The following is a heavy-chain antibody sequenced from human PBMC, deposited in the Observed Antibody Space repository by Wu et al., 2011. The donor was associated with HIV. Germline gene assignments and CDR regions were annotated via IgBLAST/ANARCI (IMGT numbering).Heavy chain of an antibody. V-gene: IGHV1-46*02. CDR3: ARSYSSGWILDY. D-gene: IGHD6-19*01. CDR2: INPSGGST. J-gene: IGHJ4*02. Sequence: QVQLVQSGAEVKKPGSSVKVSCKASGGTFNSYAISWVRQAPGQGLEWMGIINPSGGSTSYAQKFQGRVTMTRDTSTSTVYMELSSLRSEDTAVYYCARSYSSGWILDYWGQGTLVTVSS. CDR1: GGTFNSYA.